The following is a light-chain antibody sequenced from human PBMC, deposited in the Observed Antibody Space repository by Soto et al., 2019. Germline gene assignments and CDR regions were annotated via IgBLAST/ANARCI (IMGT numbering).Light chain of an antibody. V-gene: IGKV2-30*02. CDR3: MQGTHWPIT. CDR2: NVS. J-gene: IGKJ5*01. Sequence: DVVMTESPLSLPVTLGQPASISCRSNQSLVHSDGIAYFSWFKQRPGQSPRRXSYNVSNRDSGVPARFRGSGSGTDFALKISRVEAEDVGVYYCMQGTHWPITFGQGTRLEIK. CDR1: QSLVHSDGIAY.